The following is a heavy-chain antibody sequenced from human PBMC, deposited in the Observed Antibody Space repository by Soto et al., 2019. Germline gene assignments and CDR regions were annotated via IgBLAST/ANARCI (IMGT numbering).Heavy chain of an antibody. CDR1: GGSISSRNRY. V-gene: IGHV4-39*01. J-gene: IGHJ5*02. D-gene: IGHD1-26*01. CDR2: TYESGSS. Sequence: SETLSLTCTESGGSISSRNRYWGWLRQPPGRGLEWIGSTYESGSSDYNPSLKSRVTMSVDMSKNQFSLKINSVTAADTAMYFCARHGDTGSLRTWFDLWGQGTLVTVSS. CDR3: ARHGDTGSLRTWFDL.